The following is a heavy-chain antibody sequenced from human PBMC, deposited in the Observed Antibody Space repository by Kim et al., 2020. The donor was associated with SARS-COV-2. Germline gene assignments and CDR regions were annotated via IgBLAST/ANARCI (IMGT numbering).Heavy chain of an antibody. Sequence: GASLKISCQGSGYFFTNYWIAWVRQMPGKGLEWMGSIYPGDSYPRYNPSFQGQVIISADKSINTAYLQWGALKPSDTAMYYCATVCIGTNNFDSWGQGTLVTVSS. D-gene: IGHD1-26*01. V-gene: IGHV5-51*01. CDR2: IYPGDSYP. CDR3: ATVCIGTNNFDS. J-gene: IGHJ4*02. CDR1: GYFFTNYW.